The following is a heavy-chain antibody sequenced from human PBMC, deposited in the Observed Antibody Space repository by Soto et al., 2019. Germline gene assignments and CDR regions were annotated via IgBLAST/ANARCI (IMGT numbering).Heavy chain of an antibody. CDR2: IFGDGNT. Sequence: ELQLVESGGGLIQPGGSLRLACAASEFNVTHGDMNWVRQAPGKGLEWVSVIFGDGNTRYGDSVRGRFTISRDTSKNTVYLQMNSLRAEDTAVYYCAGDWNGDKYFDYWDQGTLVTVSS. V-gene: IGHV3-53*01. J-gene: IGHJ4*02. CDR3: AGDWNGDKYFDY. D-gene: IGHD4-17*01. CDR1: EFNVTHGD.